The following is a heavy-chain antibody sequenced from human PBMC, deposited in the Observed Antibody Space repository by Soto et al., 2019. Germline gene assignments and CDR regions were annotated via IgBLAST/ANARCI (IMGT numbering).Heavy chain of an antibody. D-gene: IGHD5-18*01. J-gene: IGHJ6*02. CDR3: ARDKVLRDTAMDHSYYYGMDV. V-gene: IGHV3-33*01. CDR1: GFTFSSYG. Sequence: QVQLVESGGGVVQPGRSLRLSCAASGFTFSSYGMHWVRQAPGKGLEWVAVIWYDGSNKYYADSVKGRFTISRDNSKNTQCLQMISVRAEDTAVYYCARDKVLRDTAMDHSYYYGMDVWSQGTTVAVSS. CDR2: IWYDGSNK.